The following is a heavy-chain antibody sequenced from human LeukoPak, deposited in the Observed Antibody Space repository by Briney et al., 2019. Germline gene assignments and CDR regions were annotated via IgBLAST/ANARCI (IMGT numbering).Heavy chain of an antibody. D-gene: IGHD2-21*01. CDR1: GFTFSSDW. J-gene: IGHJ4*02. Sequence: TGGSLRLSCAAAGFTFSSDWMHWVRQTPEKGLEWVSAISGSDGRLFYADSVRGRFTISRDNSKNTLSLQMNSLRADDTAVYFCAKESPYSSNRLYYFDYWGQGTLVTVSS. CDR2: ISGSDGRL. V-gene: IGHV3-23*01. CDR3: AKESPYSSNRLYYFDY.